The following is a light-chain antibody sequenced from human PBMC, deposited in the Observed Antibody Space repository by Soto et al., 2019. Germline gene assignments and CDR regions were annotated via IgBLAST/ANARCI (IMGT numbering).Light chain of an antibody. V-gene: IGKV3-15*01. CDR2: GAS. Sequence: EIVMTQSPATLSVSPGERATLSCRASQSVSSNLAWHQQKPGQAPRLLIYGASTRATGIPARFSGSGSGTEFTLTISSLQSEDFAVYYCQQYKNWPPAFGPGTKVDIK. CDR3: QQYKNWPPA. CDR1: QSVSSN. J-gene: IGKJ3*01.